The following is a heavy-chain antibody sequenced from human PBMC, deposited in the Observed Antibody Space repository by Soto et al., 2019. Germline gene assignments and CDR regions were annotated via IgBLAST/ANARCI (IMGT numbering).Heavy chain of an antibody. J-gene: IGHJ6*04. CDR2: INHSGST. Sequence: SETLSLTCAVYGGSFSGYYWSWIRQPPGKGLEWIGEINHSGSTNYNPSLKSRVTISVDTSKNQFSLKLSSVTAADTAVYYCARGWGYYGSGSPWGMDVWGKGTTVTVSS. CDR1: GGSFSGYY. D-gene: IGHD3-10*01. CDR3: ARGWGYYGSGSPWGMDV. V-gene: IGHV4-34*01.